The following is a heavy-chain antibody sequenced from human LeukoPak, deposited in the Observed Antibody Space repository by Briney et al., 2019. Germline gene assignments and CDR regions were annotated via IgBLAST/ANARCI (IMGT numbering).Heavy chain of an antibody. D-gene: IGHD1-26*01. CDR3: ATGEGY. J-gene: IGHJ4*02. Sequence: GSSLRLSCAPSGFTFSSYGMHWVRQAPGKGLEWVSSLSGSSGSTYYADSVKGRFTISRDNSKNTLYLQMNSLRAEDTAVYYCATGEGYWGQGILVTVSS. CDR2: LSGSSGST. V-gene: IGHV3-23*01. CDR1: GFTFSSYG.